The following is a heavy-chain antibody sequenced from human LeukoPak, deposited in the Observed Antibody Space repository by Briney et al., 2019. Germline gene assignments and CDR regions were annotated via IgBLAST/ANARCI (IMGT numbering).Heavy chain of an antibody. J-gene: IGHJ4*02. CDR2: ISGSGGST. Sequence: PGGSLRLSCAASEFTFTTYGMHWVRQAPGKGLEWVSTISGSGGSTYYADSVKGQLTISRDNSKNTLYLQVNSLRAEDTAVYYCAKVSGYCSTTSCSFDYWGQGTLVTVSS. V-gene: IGHV3-23*01. CDR3: AKVSGYCSTTSCSFDY. D-gene: IGHD2-2*01. CDR1: EFTFTTYG.